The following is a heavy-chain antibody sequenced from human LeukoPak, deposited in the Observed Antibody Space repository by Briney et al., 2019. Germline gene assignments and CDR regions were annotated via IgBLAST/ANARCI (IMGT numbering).Heavy chain of an antibody. D-gene: IGHD3-10*01. CDR2: INAGNGDT. CDR3: AKDRGGSGDFDY. V-gene: IGHV1-3*03. Sequence: ASVKVSCKTSGYTFTNYALHWVRQAPGRRPEWLGWINAGNGDTKYSQDFQDRVTITRDTSASTTYMELSSPTSDDMAVYYCAKDRGGSGDFDYWGQGTLVTVSS. CDR1: GYTFTNYA. J-gene: IGHJ4*02.